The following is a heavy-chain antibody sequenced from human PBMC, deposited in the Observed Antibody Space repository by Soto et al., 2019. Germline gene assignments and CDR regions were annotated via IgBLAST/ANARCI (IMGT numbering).Heavy chain of an antibody. CDR2: INAGNGNT. V-gene: IGHV1-3*01. Sequence: ASVKVACQASGYTFTIYAMHWVRQAPGQRLEWMGWINAGNGNTKYSQKFQGRVTITRDTSASTAYMELSSLRSEDTAVYYCARDDPYYGMDVWGQGTTVTVSS. CDR3: ARDDPYYGMDV. J-gene: IGHJ6*02. CDR1: GYTFTIYA.